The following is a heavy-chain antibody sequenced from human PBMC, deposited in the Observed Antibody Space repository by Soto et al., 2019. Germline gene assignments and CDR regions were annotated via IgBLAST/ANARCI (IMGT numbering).Heavy chain of an antibody. CDR2: IYYSGST. Sequence: SETLSLTCTVSGGSISSGGYYWNWIRQHPGKGLEWIGYIYYSGSTYYNPSLKSRVTISVDTSKNQFSLKLTSVTAADTAVYYCGRAHRDLQQLVHYYYSMDVWGQGTTVTVSS. CDR1: GGSISSGGYY. CDR3: GRAHRDLQQLVHYYYSMDV. J-gene: IGHJ6*02. V-gene: IGHV4-30-4*08. D-gene: IGHD6-13*01.